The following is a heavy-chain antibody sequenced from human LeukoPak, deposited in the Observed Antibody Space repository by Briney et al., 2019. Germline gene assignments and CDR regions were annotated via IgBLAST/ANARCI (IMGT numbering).Heavy chain of an antibody. CDR1: GFTVSSNY. J-gene: IGHJ4*02. Sequence: GGSLRLSCAASGFTVSSNYMSWVRQAPGKGLEWVSVIYSGGSTYYADSVRGRFTISRDNSKNTLYLQINSLRAEDTAVYYCASYCGGDCDYWGQGTLVTVSS. D-gene: IGHD2-21*02. CDR3: ASYCGGDCDY. CDR2: IYSGGST. V-gene: IGHV3-53*01.